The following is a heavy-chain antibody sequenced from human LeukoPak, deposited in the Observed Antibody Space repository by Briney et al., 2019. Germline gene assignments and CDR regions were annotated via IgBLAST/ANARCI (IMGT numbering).Heavy chain of an antibody. CDR3: ARGGILLGYAFDI. CDR1: GFTFSTYN. CDR2: ISSSASTT. J-gene: IGHJ3*02. Sequence: GGSLRLSCAASGFTFSTYNMHWVRQAPGKGLEWVSYISSSASTTYYADSVKGRFTISRDNAKNSLFLQMNSLRDEDTAVYYCARGGILLGYAFDIWGQGTMVTVSS. V-gene: IGHV3-48*02. D-gene: IGHD2-15*01.